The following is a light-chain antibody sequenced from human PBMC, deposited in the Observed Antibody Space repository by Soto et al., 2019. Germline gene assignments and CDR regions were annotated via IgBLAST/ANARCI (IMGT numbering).Light chain of an antibody. CDR3: QHWNDYSWT. CDR2: KTS. CDR1: QSISIW. Sequence: DIHMTQSPSTLSASVGDRVTITCRASQSISIWLAWYQQKPGKAPNLLIYKTSSLETGVPSRFSGSGSGTEFTLTISSLQPDVFATYYCQHWNDYSWTFGRGTKVEVK. J-gene: IGKJ1*01. V-gene: IGKV1-5*03.